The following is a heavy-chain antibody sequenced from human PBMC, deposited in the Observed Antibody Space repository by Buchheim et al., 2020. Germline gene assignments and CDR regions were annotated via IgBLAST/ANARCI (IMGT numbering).Heavy chain of an antibody. V-gene: IGHV4-39*07. CDR1: GGSISSSSYY. J-gene: IGHJ4*02. CDR3: ARDGNFGVVIIPNY. Sequence: QLQLQESGPGLVKPSETLSLTCTVSGGSISSSSYYWGWIRQPPGKGLEWIGRIYYSGSTYYNPSLKSRVTISVDKFQKQFALKLSSVTAADTAVYYCARDGNFGVVIIPNYWGQGTL. CDR2: IYYSGST. D-gene: IGHD3-3*01.